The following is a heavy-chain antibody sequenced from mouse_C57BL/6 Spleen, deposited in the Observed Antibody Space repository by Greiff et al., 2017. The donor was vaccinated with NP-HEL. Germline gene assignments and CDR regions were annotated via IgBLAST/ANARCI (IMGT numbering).Heavy chain of an antibody. D-gene: IGHD1-1*01. CDR3: TRYGSSSYWYFDV. CDR1: GYTFTDYE. V-gene: IGHV1-15*01. CDR2: IDPETGGT. J-gene: IGHJ1*03. Sequence: QVQLKQSGAELVRPGASVTLSCKASGYTFTDYEMHWVKQTPVHGLEWIGAIDPETGGTAYNQKFKGKAILTADKSSSTAYMELRSLTSEDSAVYYCTRYGSSSYWYFDVWGTGTTVTVSS.